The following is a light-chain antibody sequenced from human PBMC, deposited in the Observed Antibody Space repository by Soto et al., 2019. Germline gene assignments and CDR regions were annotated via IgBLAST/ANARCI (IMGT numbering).Light chain of an antibody. Sequence: QSVLTQPASVSGSPGQSITISCTGTSSDIGAYRYVSWYQQHPGKAPKLMIFDVYNRPSGVSYRFSGSKSGNTATLTISGLQADDEADYYCISYTRSNTLVFGTGTKLTVL. CDR2: DVY. V-gene: IGLV2-14*03. CDR1: SSDIGAYRY. CDR3: ISYTRSNTLV. J-gene: IGLJ1*01.